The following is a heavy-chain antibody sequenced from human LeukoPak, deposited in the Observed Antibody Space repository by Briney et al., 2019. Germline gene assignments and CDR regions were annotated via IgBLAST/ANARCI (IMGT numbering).Heavy chain of an antibody. Sequence: SETLSLTCTVSGGSISSYYWSWIRQPPGKGLEWIGYIYYSGSTNYNPSLKSRVTISVDTSKNQFSLKLSSVTAADTAVYYCARTYYDFWSGTTNGMDVWGQGTTVTVS. J-gene: IGHJ6*02. V-gene: IGHV4-59*01. D-gene: IGHD3-3*01. CDR3: ARTYYDFWSGTTNGMDV. CDR2: IYYSGST. CDR1: GGSISSYY.